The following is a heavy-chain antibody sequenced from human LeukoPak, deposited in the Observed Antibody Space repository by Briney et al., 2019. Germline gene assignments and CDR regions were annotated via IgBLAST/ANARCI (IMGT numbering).Heavy chain of an antibody. D-gene: IGHD3-9*01. CDR3: ARGGKYYDILTGYYRDAYGMDV. V-gene: IGHV4-59*08. CDR2: IYYSGAT. Sequence: SETLSLTCTVSGGSISNYYWSWIRQPPGKGLEWIGHIYYSGATKYNPSLKSRITISVDTSKNQFSLMLSSVTAADTAVYYCARGGKYYDILTGYYRDAYGMDVWGQGTTVTVSS. J-gene: IGHJ6*02. CDR1: GGSISNYY.